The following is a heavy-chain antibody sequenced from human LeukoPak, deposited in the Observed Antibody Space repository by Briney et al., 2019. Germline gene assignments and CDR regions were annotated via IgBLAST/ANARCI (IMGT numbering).Heavy chain of an antibody. CDR1: GGPISSYY. CDR3: ARSGILGRRNWFDP. V-gene: IGHV4-59*08. Sequence: SETLSLTCTVSGGPISSYYWNWLRQPPGKGLEWIGYIYNSGSTNNNPSLKSRVTISVDTSKKQFSLKLSSVTAADTAVYYCARSGILGRRNWFDPWGQGTLVTVSS. J-gene: IGHJ5*02. CDR2: IYNSGST. D-gene: IGHD2-8*02.